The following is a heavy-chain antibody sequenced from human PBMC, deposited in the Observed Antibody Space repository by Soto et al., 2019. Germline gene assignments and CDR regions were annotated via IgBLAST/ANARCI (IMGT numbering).Heavy chain of an antibody. CDR1: GFTFTNSA. CDR2: IVVGSGNT. J-gene: IGHJ4*02. CDR3: ARDLDASGSYYTDY. V-gene: IGHV1-58*01. Sequence: SVKVSCKASGFTFTNSAVQWVRQARGQRLEWIGWIVVGSGNTNYAQKFQERVTITRDMSTSTAYMELSSLRSDDTAVYYCARDLDASGSYYTDYWGQGTLVTVSS. D-gene: IGHD3-10*01.